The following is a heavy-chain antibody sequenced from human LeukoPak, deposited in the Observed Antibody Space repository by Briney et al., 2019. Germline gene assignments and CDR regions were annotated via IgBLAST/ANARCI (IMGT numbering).Heavy chain of an antibody. CDR3: ARAVKRASSACYSYYFDY. CDR2: IYSGGTP. J-gene: IGHJ4*02. V-gene: IGHV3-66*01. Sequence: GGSLRLSCAASGFTVSSNCMSWVRQAPGKGLEWVSVIYSGGTPYYADSVKGRFTISRDNSQNTVYLQLNSLRAEDTAVYYCARAVKRASSACYSYYFDYWGQGTLVTVSS. CDR1: GFTVSSNC. D-gene: IGHD2-15*01.